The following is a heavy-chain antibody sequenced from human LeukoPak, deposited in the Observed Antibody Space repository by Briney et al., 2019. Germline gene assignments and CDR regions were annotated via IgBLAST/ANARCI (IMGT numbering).Heavy chain of an antibody. CDR3: ARVVLRYFDWAFDY. J-gene: IGHJ4*02. CDR1: GFTFSNYW. Sequence: GGSLRLSCAASGFTFSNYWRSWVRQAPGKGLEWVSYISSSGSTIYYADYVKGRFTISRDNAKNSLYLQMNSLRAEDTAVYYCARVVLRYFDWAFDYWGQGTLVTVSS. CDR2: ISSSGSTI. D-gene: IGHD3-9*01. V-gene: IGHV3-11*01.